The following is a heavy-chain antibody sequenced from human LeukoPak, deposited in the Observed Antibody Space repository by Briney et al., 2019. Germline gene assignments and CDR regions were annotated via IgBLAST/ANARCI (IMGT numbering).Heavy chain of an antibody. CDR3: THGRAFYYDTTGYFPAFDY. CDR1: GFSVTTSGVG. D-gene: IGHD3-22*01. V-gene: IGHV2-5*02. Sequence: SGPTLVKPTQTLTLTCTFSGFSVTTSGVGVGWIRQSPRKALEWLALIYGDENKRYSPSLKSRLTITKDTSKNLVVLKMTNMDPMDTATYFCTHGRAFYYDTTGYFPAFDYWGQGALVTVSS. J-gene: IGHJ4*02. CDR2: IYGDENK.